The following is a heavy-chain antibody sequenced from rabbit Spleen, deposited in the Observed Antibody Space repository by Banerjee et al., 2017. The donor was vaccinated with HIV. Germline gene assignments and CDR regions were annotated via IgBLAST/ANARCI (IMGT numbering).Heavy chain of an antibody. D-gene: IGHD1-1*01. Sequence: QSLEESGGDLVKPGASLTLTCIASGVSFSGNSYMCWVRQAPGKGLEWIACIDTGSSGFTYFASWAKGRFTIAKTSSTTVTLQMTSLTAADTATDFCARDTSSSFSSYGMDRWGPGTLVTVS. CDR3: ARDTSSSFSSYGMDR. V-gene: IGHV1S40*01. J-gene: IGHJ6*01. CDR2: IDTGSSGFT. CDR1: GVSFSGNSY.